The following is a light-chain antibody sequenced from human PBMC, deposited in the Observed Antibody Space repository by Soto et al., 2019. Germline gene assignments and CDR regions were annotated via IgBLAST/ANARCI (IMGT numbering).Light chain of an antibody. CDR2: WAS. CDR3: QQYYATPFS. CDR1: QSVLYSANNANY. V-gene: IGKV4-1*01. J-gene: IGKJ3*01. Sequence: DIVMTQSPDSLAVSLGERATINCKSSQSVLYSANNANYLAWYQQKPGQPPKLLLYWASTRASGVPDRFSGSGSGTDFPIIISRALAEDVTVYYCQQYYATPFSFGPGTKVDI.